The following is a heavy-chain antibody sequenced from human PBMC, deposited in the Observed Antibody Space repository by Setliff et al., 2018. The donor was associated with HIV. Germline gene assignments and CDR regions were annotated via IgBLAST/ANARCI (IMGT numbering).Heavy chain of an antibody. V-gene: IGHV4-59*12. D-gene: IGHD6-6*01. CDR1: GGSISSYY. CDR2: IYYSGST. CDR3: ARSGSSSPYYFDY. J-gene: IGHJ4*02. Sequence: SETLSLTCTVSGGSISSYYWSWIRQPPGKGLEWIGYIYYSGSTKYNPSLKSRVTISVDTSKNQFSLRLSSVTAADTAVYYCARSGSSSPYYFDYWGQGTLVTVSS.